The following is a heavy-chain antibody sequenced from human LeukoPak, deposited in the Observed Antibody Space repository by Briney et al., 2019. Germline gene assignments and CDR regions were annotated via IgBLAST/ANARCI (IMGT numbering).Heavy chain of an antibody. CDR3: ARGGRRIVVVPAAKNSFDY. CDR1: GFSFSSYW. J-gene: IGHJ4*02. V-gene: IGHV3-7*01. CDR2: IKQDGTEK. D-gene: IGHD2-2*01. Sequence: PGGSLRLSCAASGFSFSSYWMSWIRQAPGKGPEWVASIKQDGTEKFYVDSLKGRFTISKDNAKNSLYLQMNSLRAEDTAVYYCARGGRRIVVVPAAKNSFDYWGQGTLVTVSS.